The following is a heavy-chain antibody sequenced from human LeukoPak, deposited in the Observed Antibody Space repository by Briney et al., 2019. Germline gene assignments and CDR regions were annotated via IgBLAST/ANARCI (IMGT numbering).Heavy chain of an antibody. CDR3: ARAGYNFGLDY. V-gene: IGHV3-74*01. CDR2: INSDGSST. J-gene: IGHJ4*02. D-gene: IGHD5-18*01. Sequence: PGGALRLSCAASGFTFRSYGMHWGRPAPGKGLGWVSRINSDGSSTSYADPVKGRFTISRDNAKNTLYLQMNSLRAEDTAVYFCARAGYNFGLDYWGQGTLVTVSS. CDR1: GFTFRSYG.